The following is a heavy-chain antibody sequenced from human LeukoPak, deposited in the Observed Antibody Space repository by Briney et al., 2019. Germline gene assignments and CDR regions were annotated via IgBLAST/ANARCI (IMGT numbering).Heavy chain of an antibody. V-gene: IGHV1-18*01. CDR2: ISGDNGNT. J-gene: IGHJ4*02. Sequence: ASVKVSCKASGYTFSTYGIAWVRQAPGQGLEWMGWISGDNGNTNYAQKFQGRVTMTTDTSTSTAYMELRSLRSDDTAVYYCARDYRRYYYDSSGYYYLALWGQGTLVTVSS. D-gene: IGHD3-22*01. CDR3: ARDYRRYYYDSSGYYYLAL. CDR1: GYTFSTYG.